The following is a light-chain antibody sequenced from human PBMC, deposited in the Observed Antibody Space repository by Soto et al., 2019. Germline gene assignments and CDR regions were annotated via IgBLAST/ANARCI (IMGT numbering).Light chain of an antibody. CDR1: TSDVGRYNY. J-gene: IGLJ3*02. CDR3: NSYTTGTTWV. CDR2: DVS. V-gene: IGLV2-14*01. Sequence: QSVLTQPASESGYPGQSITISCTGTTSDVGRYNYVSWHQQHPGKAPKLLIFDVSNRPSGVSDRFSGSKSGNTASLTISGLQAEDEADYYCNSYTTGTTWVFGGGTQLTVL.